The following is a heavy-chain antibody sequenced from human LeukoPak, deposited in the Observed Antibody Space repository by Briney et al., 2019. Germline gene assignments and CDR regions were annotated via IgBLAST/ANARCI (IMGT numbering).Heavy chain of an antibody. D-gene: IGHD3-10*01. J-gene: IGHJ4*02. V-gene: IGHV3-23*01. CDR1: GFTFRSFD. Sequence: GGSLRLSCAASGFTFRSFDMNWVRQAPGKGLEWVSNIHAGGAITYYAGSVKGRFTISRDDSKNTVFLQMNSLRAEDTAIYYCASYGPIIYWGQGTLVTVSS. CDR2: IHAGGAIT. CDR3: ASYGPIIY.